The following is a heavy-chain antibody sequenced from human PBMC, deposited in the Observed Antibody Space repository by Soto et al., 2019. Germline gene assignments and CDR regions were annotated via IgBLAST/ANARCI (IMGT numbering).Heavy chain of an antibody. J-gene: IGHJ4*02. CDR1: GGSISSRGSMSGRSFY. CDR2: ISYSDGS. V-gene: IGHV4-39*01. CDR3: ASHRTFWPFDY. Sequence: QLQLQESGPGLVKPSETLSLTCTVSGGSISSRGSMSGRSFYWGWLRQPPGKGLEWIASISYSDGSFYNSSLKSRLTISVDTSKNQFSLSLRSVTAADTAVYYCASHRTFWPFDYWGQGTVVTVSS. D-gene: IGHD2-8*01.